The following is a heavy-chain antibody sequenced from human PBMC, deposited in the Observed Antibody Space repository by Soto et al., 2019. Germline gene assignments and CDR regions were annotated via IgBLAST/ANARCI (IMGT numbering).Heavy chain of an antibody. D-gene: IGHD3-3*01. J-gene: IGHJ4*02. CDR1: GFSVSRDY. Sequence: VGSLRLSCAASGFSVSRDYMSWVRQAPGKGLEWVSVIYSADRTYYADSVKGRFSISRDISKNTLYLQMNSLRDEDTAIYYCAAAPWSGSYWGQGTLVTVSS. V-gene: IGHV3-53*01. CDR2: IYSADRT. CDR3: AAAPWSGSY.